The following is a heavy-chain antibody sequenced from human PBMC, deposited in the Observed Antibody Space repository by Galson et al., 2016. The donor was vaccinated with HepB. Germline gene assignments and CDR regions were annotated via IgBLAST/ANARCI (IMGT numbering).Heavy chain of an antibody. CDR2: ISRSGDST. V-gene: IGHV3-23*01. J-gene: IGHJ6*04. CDR3: VQGSTAPAV. Sequence: SLRLSCAASGFTFRNYGMTWVRQAPGKGLEFVSRISRSGDSTDYADSVKGRFTISRDNSKNTLSLQMNSLTADDTAIYYCVQGSTAPAVWGKGTTVTVSS. D-gene: IGHD2-2*01. CDR1: GFTFRNYG.